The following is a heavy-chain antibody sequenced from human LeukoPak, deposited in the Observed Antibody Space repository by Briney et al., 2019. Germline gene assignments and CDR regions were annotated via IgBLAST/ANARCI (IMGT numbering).Heavy chain of an antibody. D-gene: IGHD5-18*01. Sequence: SETLSLTCTVSGYSIRSGYYWAWIRQPPGKGLEWIGSSYHSGGTDYNPSLKSRVTISVDTSKNQFSLKLSSVTAADTAVYYCARERSETNTAMVTAWFDPWGQGTLVTVSS. CDR1: GYSIRSGYY. CDR2: SYHSGGT. V-gene: IGHV4-38-2*02. CDR3: ARERSETNTAMVTAWFDP. J-gene: IGHJ5*02.